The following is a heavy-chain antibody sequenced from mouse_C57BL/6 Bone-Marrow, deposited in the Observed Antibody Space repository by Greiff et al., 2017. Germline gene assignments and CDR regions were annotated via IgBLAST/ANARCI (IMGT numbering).Heavy chain of an antibody. D-gene: IGHD1-1*01. CDR2: IYPRSGNT. J-gene: IGHJ4*01. V-gene: IGHV1-81*01. CDR1: GYTFTSYG. CDR3: ANDYYGYAMDY. Sequence: QVQLKESGAELARPGASVKLSCKASGYTFTSYGISWVKQRTGQGLEWIGEIYPRSGNTYYNEKFKGKATLTADKSSSTAYMELRSLTSEDSAVYFCANDYYGYAMDYWGQGTSVTVSS.